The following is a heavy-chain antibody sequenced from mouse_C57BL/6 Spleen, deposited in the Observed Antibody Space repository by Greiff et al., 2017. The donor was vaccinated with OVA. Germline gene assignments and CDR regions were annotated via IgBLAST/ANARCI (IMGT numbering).Heavy chain of an antibody. CDR2: ISSGSSTI. CDR1: GFTFSDYG. D-gene: IGHD2-4*01. CDR3: AYYDYDGIPFAY. Sequence: EVKLQESGGGLVKPGGSLKLSCAASGFTFSDYGMHWVRQAPEKGLEWVAYISSGSSTIYYADTVKGRFTISSDNAKNTLFLQMTSLRSEDTAMYYCAYYDYDGIPFAYWGQGTLVTVSA. J-gene: IGHJ3*01. V-gene: IGHV5-17*01.